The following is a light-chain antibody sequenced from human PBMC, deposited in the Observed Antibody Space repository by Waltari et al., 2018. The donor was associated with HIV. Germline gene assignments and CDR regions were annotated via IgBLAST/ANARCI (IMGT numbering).Light chain of an antibody. CDR1: QSLVYSDGNTY. CDR3: MEGTYWPYI. CDR2: NIS. J-gene: IGKJ2*01. V-gene: IGKV2-30*01. Sequence: DVVLTQTPLSLPVTLGQPASISCRSSQSLVYSDGNTYLIWLQQRPGQSPRRLIYNISKRDSGVPDRFSGSGSGTDFTLKISRVEAEDVGVYFCMEGTYWPYIFGQGTKLEI.